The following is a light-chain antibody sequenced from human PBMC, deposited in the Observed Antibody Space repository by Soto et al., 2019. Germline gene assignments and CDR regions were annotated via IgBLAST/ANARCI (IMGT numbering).Light chain of an antibody. CDR1: QTVSRR. V-gene: IGKV3-11*01. CDR3: RQRCNWPPHT. Sequence: EIKLTQSPSTLSLSQGGRATLSCRASQTVSRRLAGYQHKPGQSPRLLIYGASSRATGIPDRFSGSGSGTEFTLTISSLEPEDFAVYYCRQRCNWPPHTFGRGTKVDIK. CDR2: GAS. J-gene: IGKJ4*01.